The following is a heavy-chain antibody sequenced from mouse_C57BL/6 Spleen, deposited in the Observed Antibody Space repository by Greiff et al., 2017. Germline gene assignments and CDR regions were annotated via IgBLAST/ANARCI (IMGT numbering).Heavy chain of an antibody. CDR3: TSAYYYGSS. J-gene: IGHJ2*01. V-gene: IGHV1-15*01. D-gene: IGHD1-1*01. Sequence: VKLQESGAELVRPGASVTLSCKASGYTFTDYEMHWVKQTPVHGLEWIGAIDPETGGTDYNQKFKGKAILTADTSSSTAYMERRSLTSEDSAVYYCTSAYYYGSSWGQGTTLTVSS. CDR1: GYTFTDYE. CDR2: IDPETGGT.